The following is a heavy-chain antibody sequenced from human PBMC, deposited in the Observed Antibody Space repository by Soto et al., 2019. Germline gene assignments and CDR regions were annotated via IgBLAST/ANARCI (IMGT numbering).Heavy chain of an antibody. Sequence: GESLKISCKGSGYSFTSYWIGWVRQMPGKGLEWMGIIYPGDSDTRYSPSFQGQVTISADKSISTAYLQWSSLKASDTAMYYCARHGDCYDSSGYRIDYWGQGTLVTVSS. J-gene: IGHJ4*02. CDR1: GYSFTSYW. CDR2: IYPGDSDT. CDR3: ARHGDCYDSSGYRIDY. V-gene: IGHV5-51*01. D-gene: IGHD3-22*01.